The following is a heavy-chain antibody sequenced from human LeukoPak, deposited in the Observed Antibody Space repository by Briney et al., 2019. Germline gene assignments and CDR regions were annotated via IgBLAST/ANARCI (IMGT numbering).Heavy chain of an antibody. CDR1: GFTFSSYW. Sequence: GGSLRLSCAASGFTFSSYWMHWVRQAPGKGLVWVSRINSDGSSTSYADSVKGRFTISRDNAKNSLYLQMNSLRAEDTAVYYCARDGSDYYGSGSSFNWFDPWGQGTLVTVSS. CDR2: INSDGSST. J-gene: IGHJ5*02. V-gene: IGHV3-74*01. CDR3: ARDGSDYYGSGSSFNWFDP. D-gene: IGHD3-10*01.